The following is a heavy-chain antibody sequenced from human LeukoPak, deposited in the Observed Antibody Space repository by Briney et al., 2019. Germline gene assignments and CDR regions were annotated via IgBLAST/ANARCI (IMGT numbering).Heavy chain of an antibody. J-gene: IGHJ4*02. CDR1: GDSITNYY. CDR3: ARSSIDSGSNFDY. CDR2: IYISGIT. V-gene: IGHV4-4*07. Sequence: PSETLSLTCSVSGDSITNYYWSWIRQPAGKGLEWIGRIYISGITNYNPSLKSRVTMSVDTSKNHFSLELSSVTAADTAVYYCARSSIDSGSNFDYWGQGTLVTVSS. D-gene: IGHD3-10*01.